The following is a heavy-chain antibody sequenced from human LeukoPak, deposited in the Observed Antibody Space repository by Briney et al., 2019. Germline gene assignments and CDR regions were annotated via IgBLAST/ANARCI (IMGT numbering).Heavy chain of an antibody. Sequence: ASVKVSCKASGYTFTSYDINWVRQATGPGLEWMGWMNPNSGNTGYAQKFQGRVTMTRNTSISTAYMELSSLRSEDTAVYYCARTGGYSYGYAGWFDPWGQGTLVTVSS. CDR1: GYTFTSYD. V-gene: IGHV1-8*01. CDR3: ARTGGYSYGYAGWFDP. D-gene: IGHD5-18*01. J-gene: IGHJ5*02. CDR2: MNPNSGNT.